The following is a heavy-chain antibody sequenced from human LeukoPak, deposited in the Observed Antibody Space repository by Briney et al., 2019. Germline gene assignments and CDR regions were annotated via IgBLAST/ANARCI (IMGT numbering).Heavy chain of an antibody. CDR2: ISAYNGNT. CDR1: SYTFTSYG. V-gene: IGHV1-18*04. Sequence: ASVKVSCKASSYTFTSYGISWVRQAPGQGLEWMGWISAYNGNTNYAQKLQGIVTMTTDTSTSTAYMELRSLRSDDTAVYYCARAARRRDNWFDPWGQGTLVSVSS. J-gene: IGHJ5*02. CDR3: ARAARRRDNWFDP.